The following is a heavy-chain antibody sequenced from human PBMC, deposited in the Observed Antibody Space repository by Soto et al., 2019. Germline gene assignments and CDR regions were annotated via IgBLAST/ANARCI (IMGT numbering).Heavy chain of an antibody. J-gene: IGHJ6*02. Sequence: ASVKVSCKASGGTFSSYAISWVRQAPGQGLEWMGGIIPIFGTANYAQKFQGRVTITADESTSTAYMELSSLRSEDTAVYYCAREKEGYSSSIPVSKYYYYGMDVWGQGTTVTVSS. CDR3: AREKEGYSSSIPVSKYYYYGMDV. CDR2: IIPIFGTA. D-gene: IGHD6-6*01. CDR1: GGTFSSYA. V-gene: IGHV1-69*13.